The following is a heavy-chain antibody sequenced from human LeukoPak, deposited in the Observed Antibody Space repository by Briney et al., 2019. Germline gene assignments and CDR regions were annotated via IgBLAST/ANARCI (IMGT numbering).Heavy chain of an antibody. CDR3: ARDQYSSGWYNWFDP. V-gene: IGHV3-21*01. CDR2: ISSSSSYI. CDR1: GFTFSSYS. D-gene: IGHD6-19*01. J-gene: IGHJ5*02. Sequence: GGSLRLSCAASGFTFSSYSMNWVRQAPGKGLEWVSSISSSSSYIHYADSVKGRFTISRDNAKNSLYLQMNSLRAEDTAVYYCARDQYSSGWYNWFDPWGQGTLVTVSS.